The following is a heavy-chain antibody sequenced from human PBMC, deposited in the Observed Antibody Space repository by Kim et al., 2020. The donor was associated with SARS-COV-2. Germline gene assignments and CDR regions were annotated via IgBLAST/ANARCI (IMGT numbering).Heavy chain of an antibody. CDR2: INPSGGST. V-gene: IGHV1-46*01. Sequence: ASVKVSCKASGYTFTSYYMHWVRQAPVQGLEWMGIINPSGGSTSYAQKFQGRVTMTRDTSTSTVYMELSSLRSEDTAVYYCARDQGYCSSTSCYAEWYFDLWGRGTLVTVSS. CDR1: GYTFTSYY. D-gene: IGHD2-2*01. CDR3: ARDQGYCSSTSCYAEWYFDL. J-gene: IGHJ2*01.